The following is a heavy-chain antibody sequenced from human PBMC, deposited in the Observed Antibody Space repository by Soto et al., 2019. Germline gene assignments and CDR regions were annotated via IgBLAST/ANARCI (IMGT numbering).Heavy chain of an antibody. Sequence: TLSLTCAVYGVSFIGYYWSWIRQPPGKGLEWIGEINHSGSTNYNPSLKSRVTISVDTSKNQFSLKLSSVTAADTAVYYCARGFIAVAGTQYYFDYWGQGTLVTVSS. CDR1: GVSFIGYY. J-gene: IGHJ4*02. CDR2: INHSGST. CDR3: ARGFIAVAGTQYYFDY. V-gene: IGHV4-34*01. D-gene: IGHD6-19*01.